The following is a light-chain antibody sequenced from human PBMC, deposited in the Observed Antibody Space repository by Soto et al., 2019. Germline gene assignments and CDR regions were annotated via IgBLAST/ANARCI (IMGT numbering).Light chain of an antibody. J-gene: IGKJ1*01. CDR1: QSISSW. CDR2: KAS. CDR3: QQYISYPWT. Sequence: DTQMTQSPSTLSASVGDRVTIICRASQSISSWLAWYQQKPGKAPKLLIYKASSLESGVPSRFSGSGSGTEFTLTISSLQPDDLETYYCQQYISYPWTFGQGTKVDIK. V-gene: IGKV1-5*03.